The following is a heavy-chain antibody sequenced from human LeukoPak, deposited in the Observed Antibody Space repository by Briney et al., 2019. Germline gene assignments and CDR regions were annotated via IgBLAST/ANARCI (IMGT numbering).Heavy chain of an antibody. J-gene: IGHJ6*02. V-gene: IGHV4-39*07. CDR1: GGSVSSSSYY. Sequence: SETLSLTCTVSGGSVSSSSYYWSWIRQPPGKGLEWIGSIYYSGSSFYNPSLQSRVTISVDTSKNQFSLKLSSVTAADTAVYYCARDSSAAGTPQYYYYYGMDVWGQGTTVTVSS. CDR2: IYYSGSS. CDR3: ARDSSAAGTPQYYYYYGMDV. D-gene: IGHD1-1*01.